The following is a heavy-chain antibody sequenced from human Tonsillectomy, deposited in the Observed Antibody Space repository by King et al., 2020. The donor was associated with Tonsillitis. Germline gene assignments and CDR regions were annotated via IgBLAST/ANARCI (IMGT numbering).Heavy chain of an antibody. Sequence: QLQESGPGLVKPSETLSLTCTVSGGSISSTSYYWGWIRQPPGKGLEWIGSIYYSGSTFYNPSLKSRVTMSVDMSKNHFSLQLSSVTAADTAVYYCAMIAALAPHVDYWGQGTLVTVSS. D-gene: IGHD6-13*01. V-gene: IGHV4-39*02. CDR2: IYYSGST. CDR3: AMIAALAPHVDY. J-gene: IGHJ4*02. CDR1: GGSISSTSYY.